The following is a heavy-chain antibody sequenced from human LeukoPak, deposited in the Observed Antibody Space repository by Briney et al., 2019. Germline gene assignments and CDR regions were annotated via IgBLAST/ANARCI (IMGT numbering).Heavy chain of an antibody. CDR3: AKAPMGIAVHYFDY. J-gene: IGHJ4*02. Sequence: TPSETLSLTCTVSGGSISSSSYYWGWIRQPPGKGLEWIGSICYSGSTYYNPSLKSRVTISVDTSKNQFSLKLSSVTAADTAVYYCAKAPMGIAVHYFDYWGQGTLVTVSS. CDR2: ICYSGST. CDR1: GGSISSSSYY. D-gene: IGHD6-19*01. V-gene: IGHV4-39*07.